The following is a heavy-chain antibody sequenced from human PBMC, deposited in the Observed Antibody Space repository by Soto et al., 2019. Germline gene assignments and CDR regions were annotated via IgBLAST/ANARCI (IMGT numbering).Heavy chain of an antibody. Sequence: ETLSLTCSVSGYSVSSSDYYWAWIRQPPGKGLEWIGSMLYSGLTYYNPSLKSRVTLSVDTSKNQFSVRLNSVTASDTAVYYCAPLSVSLSGPYGIHVWGQGTTVTVSS. CDR1: GYSVSSSDYY. CDR2: MLYSGLT. D-gene: IGHD2-15*01. CDR3: APLSVSLSGPYGIHV. J-gene: IGHJ6*02. V-gene: IGHV4-39*01.